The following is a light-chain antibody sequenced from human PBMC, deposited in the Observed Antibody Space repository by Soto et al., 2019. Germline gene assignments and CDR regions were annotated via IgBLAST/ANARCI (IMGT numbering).Light chain of an antibody. J-gene: IGLJ1*01. CDR3: GSYTSSGNYV. V-gene: IGLV2-14*03. Sequence: QSALTQPASVSGSPGQSIAISCTATSSDVGGYNYVSWYQHHPGKAPKLMIYDVSNRPSGVSDRFSGSKSGNTASLTISGLQAEDEADYYCGSYTSSGNYVFGTGTKVT. CDR1: SSDVGGYNY. CDR2: DVS.